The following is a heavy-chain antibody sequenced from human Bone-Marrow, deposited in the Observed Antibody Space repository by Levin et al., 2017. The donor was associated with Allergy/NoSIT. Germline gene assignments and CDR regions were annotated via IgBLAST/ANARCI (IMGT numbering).Heavy chain of an antibody. CDR1: GFTFSSYW. D-gene: IGHD6-13*01. J-gene: IGHJ5*02. CDR3: ARVPDPGIAAAGTFAWFDP. CDR2: IKQDGSEK. V-gene: IGHV3-7*01. Sequence: GGSLRLSCAASGFTFSSYWMSWVRQAPGKGLEWVANIKQDGSEKYYVDSVKGRFTISRDNAKNSLYLQMNSLRAEDTAVYYCARVPDPGIAAAGTFAWFDPWGQGTLVTVSS.